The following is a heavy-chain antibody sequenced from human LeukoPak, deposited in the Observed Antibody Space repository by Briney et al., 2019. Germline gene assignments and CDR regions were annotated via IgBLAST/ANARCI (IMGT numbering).Heavy chain of an antibody. V-gene: IGHV3-66*01. CDR3: AREKSGMDV. CDR2: IYSGGST. CDR1: GFTFSSYA. Sequence: PGGSLRLSCAASGFTFSSYAMSWVRQAPGKGLEWVSVIYSGGSTYYADSVKGRFTISRDNSKNTLYLQMNSLRAEDTAVYYCAREKSGMDVWGQGTTVTVSS. J-gene: IGHJ6*02.